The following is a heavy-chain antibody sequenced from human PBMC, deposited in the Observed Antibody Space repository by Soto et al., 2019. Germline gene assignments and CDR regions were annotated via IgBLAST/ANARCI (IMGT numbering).Heavy chain of an antibody. V-gene: IGHV4-34*01. J-gene: IGHJ4*02. CDR2: INHSGSA. D-gene: IGHD1-26*01. Sequence: KALEWIGQINHSGSANHNPSLRSRVIISIGTPKNQFSLELTSVTAADTAVYYCASGFFSGDAYSGGWYDSESWGQGTPVPVS. CDR3: ASGFFSGDAYSGGWYDSES.